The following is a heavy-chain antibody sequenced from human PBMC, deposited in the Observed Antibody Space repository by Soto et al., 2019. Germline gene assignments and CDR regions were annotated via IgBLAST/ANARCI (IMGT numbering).Heavy chain of an antibody. J-gene: IGHJ4*01. CDR2: ISSSSSSYT. CDR1: GFTFSDYY. CDR3: ARSPFYYDILTGYVPPLDY. D-gene: IGHD3-9*01. V-gene: IGHV3-11*06. Sequence: PGGSLRLSCAASGFTFSDYYMSWIRQAPGKGLEWVSYISSSSSSYTNYADSVKGRFTISRDNAKNSLYLQMNSLRAEDTAVYYCARSPFYYDILTGYVPPLDYWGDGNLVTVPS.